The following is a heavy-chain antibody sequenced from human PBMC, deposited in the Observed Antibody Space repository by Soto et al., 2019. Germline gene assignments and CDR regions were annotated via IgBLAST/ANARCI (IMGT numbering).Heavy chain of an antibody. CDR1: GFTFSSYA. V-gene: IGHV3-23*01. CDR2: ISGSGGST. CDR3: AKDHGGITMIVVVTTGAFDI. Sequence: PGGSLRLSCAASGFTFSSYAMSWVRRAPGKGLEWVSAISGSGGSTYYADSVKGRFTISRDNSKNTLYLQMNSLRAEDTAVYYCAKDHGGITMIVVVTTGAFDIWGQGTRVTVSS. D-gene: IGHD3-22*01. J-gene: IGHJ3*02.